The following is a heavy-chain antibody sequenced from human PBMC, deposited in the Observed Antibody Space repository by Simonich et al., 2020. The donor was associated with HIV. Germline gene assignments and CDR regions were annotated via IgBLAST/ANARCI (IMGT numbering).Heavy chain of an antibody. CDR3: AGDSGGYWYFDL. CDR1: GYTFTSYY. V-gene: IGHV1-46*01. CDR2: ITPGGSR. D-gene: IGHD2-15*01. J-gene: IGHJ2*01. Sequence: QVQLVQSGAEVKKPGASVKVSCKASGYTFTSYYMNWGRQAPGQGLEWMGKITPGGSRTYAQKFQGRVTMTRDTSTSTVYMELSSLRSEDTAVYYCAGDSGGYWYFDLWGRGTLVTVSS.